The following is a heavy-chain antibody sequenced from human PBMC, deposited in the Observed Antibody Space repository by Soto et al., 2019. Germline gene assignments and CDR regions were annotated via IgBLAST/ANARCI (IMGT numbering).Heavy chain of an antibody. Sequence: SQTLSLTCTVSGGSISSSSYYWGWIRQPPGKGLEWIGSIYYSGSTYYNPSLKSRVTISVDTSKNQFSLKLSAVTAADTAVYYCARVGATTFDIWGQGTMVTVSS. CDR1: GGSISSSSYY. J-gene: IGHJ3*02. D-gene: IGHD1-26*01. CDR2: IYYSGST. CDR3: ARVGATTFDI. V-gene: IGHV4-39*01.